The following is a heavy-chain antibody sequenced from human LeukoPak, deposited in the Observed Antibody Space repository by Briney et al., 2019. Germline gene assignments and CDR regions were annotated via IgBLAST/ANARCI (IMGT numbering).Heavy chain of an antibody. CDR2: IYYSGST. J-gene: IGHJ4*02. CDR3: AAELEWLVQQ. D-gene: IGHD6-19*01. V-gene: IGHV4-59*04. CDR1: GGSISGSY. Sequence: SETLSLTCTVSGGSISGSYWNWIRQPPGKGLEWIGSIYYSGSTYYNPSLKSRVTISVDTSKNQFSLKLSSVTAADTAVYYCAAELEWLVQQWGQGTLVTVSS.